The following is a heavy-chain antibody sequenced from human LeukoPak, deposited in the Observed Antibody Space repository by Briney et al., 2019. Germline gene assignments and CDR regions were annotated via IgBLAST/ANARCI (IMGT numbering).Heavy chain of an antibody. CDR2: TWHDGNNK. D-gene: IGHD4-11*01. Sequence: GGSLRLSCAASGFTFSSYAMHWVRQAPGKGLEWVALTWHDGNNKYYADSVKGRFTISRDNSKNMLYLQMNSLRAEDTAVYYCARGIGASNTVCDYWGQGTLVTVSS. CDR3: ARGIGASNTVCDY. V-gene: IGHV3-33*01. J-gene: IGHJ4*02. CDR1: GFTFSSYA.